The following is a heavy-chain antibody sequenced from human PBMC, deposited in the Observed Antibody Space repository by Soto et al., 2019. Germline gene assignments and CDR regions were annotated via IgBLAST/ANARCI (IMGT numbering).Heavy chain of an antibody. D-gene: IGHD3-10*01. J-gene: IGHJ5*02. CDR1: GASMNSYH. CDR2: IHSSGST. Sequence: SETLSLTCTVSGASMNSYHWSWIRQPAGKGLEWTGHIHSSGSTNYNPSLKSRVTMSVDTSKNQFSLRLMSLTAAETAVYYCARATGVEAEGITWFDPWGQGSLVTVSS. CDR3: ARATGVEAEGITWFDP. V-gene: IGHV4-4*07.